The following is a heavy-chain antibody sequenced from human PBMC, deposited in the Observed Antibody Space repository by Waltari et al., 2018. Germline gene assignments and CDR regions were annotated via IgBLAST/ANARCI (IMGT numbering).Heavy chain of an antibody. CDR3: ARIGYSSSSNDY. CDR1: GFRFNSYW. D-gene: IGHD6-6*01. J-gene: IGHJ4*02. Sequence: EVQLVESGGGLVQPGGSLRLSCAASGFRFNSYWMSWVRQVPGKGLEWVANIKEDGSQSYDLDSVKGRFTISRDNAKNSVYLQMNSLKAEDTAVYYCARIGYSSSSNDYWGQGTLVTVSS. CDR2: IKEDGSQS. V-gene: IGHV3-7*01.